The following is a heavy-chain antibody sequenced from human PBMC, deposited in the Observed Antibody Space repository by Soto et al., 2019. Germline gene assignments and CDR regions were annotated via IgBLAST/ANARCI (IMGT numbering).Heavy chain of an antibody. Sequence: PSETLSLTCTVSGGSIGSGDYYWSWIRQPPGKGLEWIGYIYYSGSTYYNPSLKSRVTISVDTSKNQFSLKLSSVTAADTAVYYCARDHIVATPEGYYYYGMDVWGQGTTVTVSS. J-gene: IGHJ6*02. CDR3: ARDHIVATPEGYYYYGMDV. CDR1: GGSIGSGDYY. V-gene: IGHV4-30-4*01. D-gene: IGHD5-12*01. CDR2: IYYSGST.